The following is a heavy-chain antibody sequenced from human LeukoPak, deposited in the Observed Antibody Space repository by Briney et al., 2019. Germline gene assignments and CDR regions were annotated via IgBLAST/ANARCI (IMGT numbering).Heavy chain of an antibody. CDR1: GFTFSSYW. CDR2: LKQDGSEK. V-gene: IGHV3-7*01. D-gene: IGHD4-17*01. CDR3: AREDYGEPFDY. J-gene: IGHJ4*02. Sequence: GGSLRLSCAASGFTFSSYWMSWVRQAPGKGLEWVANLKQDGSEKYYVDSVEGRFTISRDNAKNSLFLQMNSLRAEDTAVYYCAREDYGEPFDYWGQGTLVTVSS.